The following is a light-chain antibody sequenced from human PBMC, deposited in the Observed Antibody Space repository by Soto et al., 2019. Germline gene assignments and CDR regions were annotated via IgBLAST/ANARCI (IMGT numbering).Light chain of an antibody. V-gene: IGKV1-27*01. CDR3: QKYNSAPLT. J-gene: IGKJ4*01. CDR1: QDISNS. Sequence: DIQMTQSPSSLSASVGDRVTITCRASQDISNSLAWYQQKPGKVPKVLIYAASILQSGVPARFSGSGSGTDFTLTISSLQPEDVATYYCQKYNSAPLTFGGGTKAEI. CDR2: AAS.